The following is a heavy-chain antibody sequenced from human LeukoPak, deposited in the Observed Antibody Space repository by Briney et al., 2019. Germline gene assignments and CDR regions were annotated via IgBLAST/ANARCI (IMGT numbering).Heavy chain of an antibody. CDR2: IYGGGAT. CDR3: CPAGGYSKY. CDR1: GFTVSNNH. V-gene: IGHV3-66*02. Sequence: GSLRLSCAVSGFTVSNNHIYWVRQAPGKGLEWVSVIYGGGATYYAGSVKGRFTISRDNSKNTVYLQMHSLRVEDTALYYCCPAGGYSKYWGQGTLVTVSS. J-gene: IGHJ4*02. D-gene: IGHD2-21*01.